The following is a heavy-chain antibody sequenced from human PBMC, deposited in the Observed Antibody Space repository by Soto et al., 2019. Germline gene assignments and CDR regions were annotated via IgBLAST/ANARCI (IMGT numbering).Heavy chain of an antibody. CDR1: GFTFSSYW. CDR3: ARDLAGTTSGFYYYGMDV. V-gene: IGHV3-74*01. J-gene: IGHJ6*02. CDR2: INSDGSST. D-gene: IGHD1-7*01. Sequence: EVQLVESGGGLVQPGGSLRLSCAASGFTFSSYWMHWVRQAPGKGLVWVSRINSDGSSTSYADSVKGRFTISRDNAKNTLYLQMNSLRAEDTAVYYCARDLAGTTSGFYYYGMDVWGQGTTVTVSS.